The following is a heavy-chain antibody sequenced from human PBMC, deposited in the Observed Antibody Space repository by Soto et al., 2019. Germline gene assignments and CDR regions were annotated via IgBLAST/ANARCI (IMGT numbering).Heavy chain of an antibody. CDR2: ISSSSDYT. CDR1: GFTFSDYY. J-gene: IGHJ4*02. V-gene: IGHV3-11*05. CDR3: ARVDYYDGSGYYAY. Sequence: QVQLVESGGGLVKPGGSLRLSCSASGFTFSDYYMSWIRQAPGKGLEWGSYISSSSDYTNYEDSVKGRFTISRDNAKNALYLQMNSLRAEDTAVYYCARVDYYDGSGYYAYWGQGTLVSVSS. D-gene: IGHD3-22*01.